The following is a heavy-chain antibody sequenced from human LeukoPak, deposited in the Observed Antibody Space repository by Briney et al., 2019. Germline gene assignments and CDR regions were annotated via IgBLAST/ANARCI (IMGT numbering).Heavy chain of an antibody. CDR2: INPSGGST. D-gene: IGHD3-10*01. J-gene: IGHJ6*02. Sequence: ASVKVSCMASGYTFTSYYMHWVRQPPGHRLEWMGIINPSGGSTSYAQKFQGRVTMTRDTSTSTVYMELSSLRSEDTAVYYCARARGDPVYYYYGMDVWGQGTTVTVSS. CDR3: ARARGDPVYYYYGMDV. V-gene: IGHV1-46*01. CDR1: GYTFTSYY.